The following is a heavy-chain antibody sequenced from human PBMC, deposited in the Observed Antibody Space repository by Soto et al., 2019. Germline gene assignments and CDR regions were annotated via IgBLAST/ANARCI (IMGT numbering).Heavy chain of an antibody. J-gene: IGHJ5*02. V-gene: IGHV3-48*03. CDR3: ARMGVVVPAGWFDP. CDR2: ISSSGSTI. D-gene: IGHD2-2*01. CDR1: GFTFSSYE. Sequence: WGSLRLSCAASGFTFSSYEMNWVRQAPGKGLEWVSYISSSGSTIYYADSVKGRFTISRDNAKNSLYLQMNSLRAEDTAVYYCARMGVVVPAGWFDPWGQGTLVTVSS.